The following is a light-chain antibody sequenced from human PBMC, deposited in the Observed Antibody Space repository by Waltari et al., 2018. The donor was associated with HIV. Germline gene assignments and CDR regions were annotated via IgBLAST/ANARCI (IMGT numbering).Light chain of an antibody. J-gene: IGLJ2*01. Sequence: QSALTQPPSVSGSPGQSVTISCTGTSSDVGSYNRVSWYQQPPGTAPKLMIYEVNNRPSGVPDRVSGSKSGNTASLTISWLQAEDEADYYCSSYTSSTVVFGGGTKLTVL. CDR2: EVN. V-gene: IGLV2-18*02. CDR1: SSDVGSYNR. CDR3: SSYTSSTVV.